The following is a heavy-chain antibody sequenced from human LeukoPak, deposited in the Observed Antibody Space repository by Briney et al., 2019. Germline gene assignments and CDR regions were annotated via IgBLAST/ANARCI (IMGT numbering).Heavy chain of an antibody. CDR2: MNPNSGNT. CDR1: GYTFTSYD. V-gene: IGHV1-8*01. CDR3: AKEGGQWLVLPKNYFDY. Sequence: ASVKVSCKASGYTFTSYDINRVRQATGQGLEWMGWMNPNSGNTGYAQKFQGRVTMTRNTSISTAYMELSSLRSEDTAVYYCAKEGGQWLVLPKNYFDYWGQGTLVTVSS. D-gene: IGHD6-19*01. J-gene: IGHJ4*02.